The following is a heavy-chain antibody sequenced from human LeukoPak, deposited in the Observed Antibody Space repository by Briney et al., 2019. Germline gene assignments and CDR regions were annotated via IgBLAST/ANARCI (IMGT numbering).Heavy chain of an antibody. CDR3: ALGYCSGGSCFRSFDY. J-gene: IGHJ4*02. CDR1: GGSFSGYY. V-gene: IGHV4-34*01. D-gene: IGHD2-15*01. Sequence: PSETLSLTCAVYGGSFSGYYWSWIRQPPGKGLEWIGEINHSGSTNYNPSLKSRVTISVDTSKNQFSLKLSFVTAADTAVYYCALGYCSGGSCFRSFDYWGQGTLVTVSS. CDR2: INHSGST.